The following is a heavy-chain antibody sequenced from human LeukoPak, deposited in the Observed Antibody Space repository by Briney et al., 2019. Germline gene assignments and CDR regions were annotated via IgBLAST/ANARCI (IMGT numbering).Heavy chain of an antibody. V-gene: IGHV3-30*02. CDR2: IRTDGSID. D-gene: IGHD1-14*01. CDR3: AKDQPEPYFDY. J-gene: IGHJ4*02. CDR1: GFTFTTYA. Sequence: PGGSLRLSCAASGFTFTTYAMSWVRQAPGKGREWVAFIRTDGSIDYYADSVRGRFTISRDNAKNTLYLQMNSLRAEDAALYYCAKDQPEPYFDYWGQGTLVTVSS.